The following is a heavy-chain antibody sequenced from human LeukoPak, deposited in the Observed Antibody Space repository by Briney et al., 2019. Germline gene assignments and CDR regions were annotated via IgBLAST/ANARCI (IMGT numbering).Heavy chain of an antibody. CDR1: GFTFSSYD. Sequence: PGGSLRLSCAASGFTFSSYDMHWVRQATGKGLEWVSAIGTAGDTYYPGSVKGRFTISRENAKNSLYLQMNSLRAGDTAVYYCARGHCSGGSCYSSGSYDAFDIWGQGTMVTVSS. CDR3: ARGHCSGGSCYSSGSYDAFDI. V-gene: IGHV3-13*01. CDR2: IGTAGDT. D-gene: IGHD2-15*01. J-gene: IGHJ3*02.